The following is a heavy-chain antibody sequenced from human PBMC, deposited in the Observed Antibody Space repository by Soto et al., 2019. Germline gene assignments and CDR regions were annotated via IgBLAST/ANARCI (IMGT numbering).Heavy chain of an antibody. D-gene: IGHD1-26*01. CDR3: AKGRPWASLGGDDFDI. CDR2: ISGSGGST. CDR1: GFTFSSYA. J-gene: IGHJ3*02. Sequence: VGSLRLSCAASGFTFSSYAMSWVRQAPGKGLEWVSAISGSGGSTYYADSVKGRFTISRDNSKNTLYLQMNSLRAEDTAVYYCAKGRPWASLGGDDFDIWGQGTMVTV. V-gene: IGHV3-23*01.